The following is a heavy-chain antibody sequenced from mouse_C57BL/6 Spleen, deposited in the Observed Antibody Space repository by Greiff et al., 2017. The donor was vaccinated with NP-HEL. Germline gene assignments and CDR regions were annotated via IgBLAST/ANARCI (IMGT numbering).Heavy chain of an antibody. CDR1: GFSLTSYG. D-gene: IGHD1-1*01. CDR2: IWRGGST. CDR3: ARIITTASYAMDY. J-gene: IGHJ4*01. V-gene: IGHV2-5*01. Sequence: VQRVESGPGLVQPSQSLSITCTVSGFSLTSYGVHWVRQSPGKGLEWLGVIWRGGSTDYNAAFMSRLSITKDNSKSQVFFKMNSLQADDTAIYYCARIITTASYAMDYWGQGTSVTVSS.